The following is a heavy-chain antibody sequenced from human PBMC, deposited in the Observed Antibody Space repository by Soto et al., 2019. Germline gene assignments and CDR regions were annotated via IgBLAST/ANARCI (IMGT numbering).Heavy chain of an antibody. Sequence: PGGSLRLSCAASGFTFSSYSMNWVRQAPGKGLAWVSSISRNSSYIYYADSVKGRFTISRDNAKNSLYLQMNSLSVEDTAVYYCIGGVEDYYYGLDVWGQGATVTVSS. J-gene: IGHJ6*02. CDR2: ISRNSSYI. D-gene: IGHD3-3*01. CDR3: IGGVEDYYYGLDV. V-gene: IGHV3-21*01. CDR1: GFTFSSYS.